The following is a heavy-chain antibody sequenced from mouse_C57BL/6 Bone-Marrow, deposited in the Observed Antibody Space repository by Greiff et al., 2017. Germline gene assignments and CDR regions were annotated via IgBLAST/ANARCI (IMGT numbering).Heavy chain of an antibody. CDR1: GYTFTDYN. J-gene: IGHJ2*01. Sequence: EVQLQQSGPELVKPGASVKMSCKASGYTFTDYNMHWVKQSHGKSLEWIGYINPNNGGTSYNQKFKGKATLTVHKSSSTAYMELRSLTSEDSAVYYCARDGYYPLFDYWGQGTTLTVSS. CDR2: INPNNGGT. CDR3: ARDGYYPLFDY. V-gene: IGHV1-22*01. D-gene: IGHD2-3*01.